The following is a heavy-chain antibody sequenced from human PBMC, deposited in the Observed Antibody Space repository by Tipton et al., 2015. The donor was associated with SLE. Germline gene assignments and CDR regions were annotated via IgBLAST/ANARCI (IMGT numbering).Heavy chain of an antibody. Sequence: TLSLTCTVSGGFISSYFWSWIRQPPGKGLEYIGYIYYTGSTNYNPSLKSRVTISVDESKKQFSLTLTSVTAADTAVYYCARLWRKWELPQYFDYWGQGLLVTVSS. CDR3: ARLWRKWELPQYFDY. D-gene: IGHD1-26*01. V-gene: IGHV4-59*01. CDR2: IYYTGST. CDR1: GGFISSYF. J-gene: IGHJ4*02.